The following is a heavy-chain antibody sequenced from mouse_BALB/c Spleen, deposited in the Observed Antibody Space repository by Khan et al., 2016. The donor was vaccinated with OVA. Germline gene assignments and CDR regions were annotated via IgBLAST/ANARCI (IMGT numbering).Heavy chain of an antibody. CDR2: ISYDGSN. D-gene: IGHD6-1*01. V-gene: IGHV3-6*01. Sequence: EVQLQESGPGLVKPSQSLSLTCSVTGYSITSGYYWNWIRQFPGNKLEWMGYISYDGSNNYNPSLKNRISITRDKSKNQLFLKLNSVTTEDTATYCGAKFRWPSVDYWGQGTTLTVSS. J-gene: IGHJ2*01. CDR3: AKFRWPSVDY. CDR1: GYSITSGYY.